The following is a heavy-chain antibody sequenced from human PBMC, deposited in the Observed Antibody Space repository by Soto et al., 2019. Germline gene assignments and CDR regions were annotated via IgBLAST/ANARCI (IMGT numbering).Heavy chain of an antibody. CDR2: IYYSGST. D-gene: IGHD5-12*01. Sequence: SETLSLTCTVSGGSISSYYWSWIRQPPGKGLEWIGYIYYSGSTNYNPSLKSRVTISVDTSKNQFSLKLSSVTAADTAVYYCASPVATITPYYNYMDVGGKGTTVTVS. J-gene: IGHJ6*03. CDR1: GGSISSYY. CDR3: ASPVATITPYYNYMDV. V-gene: IGHV4-59*01.